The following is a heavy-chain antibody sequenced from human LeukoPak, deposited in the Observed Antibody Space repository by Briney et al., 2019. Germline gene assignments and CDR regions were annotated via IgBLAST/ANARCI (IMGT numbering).Heavy chain of an antibody. J-gene: IGHJ4*02. CDR2: ISYDGSNK. D-gene: IGHD3-16*02. V-gene: IGHV3-30*04. Sequence: GRSLRLSCAASGFTFSSYAMHWVRQAPGKGLEWVAVISYDGSNKYYADSVKGRFTISRDNSKNTLYLQMNSLRAEDTAVYYCARDSSPAFLGELSFSFDYWGQGTLVTVSS. CDR1: GFTFSSYA. CDR3: ARDSSPAFLGELSFSFDY.